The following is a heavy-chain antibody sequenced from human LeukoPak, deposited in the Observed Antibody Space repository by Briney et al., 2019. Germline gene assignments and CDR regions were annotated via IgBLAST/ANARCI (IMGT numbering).Heavy chain of an antibody. CDR2: TYRNDDK. Sequence: SGPTLVNPTQSLTLTCTFSGFSLSNVEVAVAWIRQPPGKALEWLALTYRNDDKRYSPSLKDRLSITGDTSRSQVVLTLTNMDPVHTATYYCARTGSWSPLYFDYWGQGILVTVSS. D-gene: IGHD6-13*01. V-gene: IGHV2-5*01. CDR1: GFSLSNVEVA. CDR3: ARTGSWSPLYFDY. J-gene: IGHJ4*02.